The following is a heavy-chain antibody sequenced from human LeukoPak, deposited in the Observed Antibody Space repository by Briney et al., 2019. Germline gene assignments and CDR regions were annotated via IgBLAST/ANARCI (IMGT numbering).Heavy chain of an antibody. CDR2: IKPSGGTT. J-gene: IGHJ3*02. CDR3: ARSYHYDSSGYLDAFDM. Sequence: ASVKVSCKASGYTFTKYNMHWVRQAPGQGLEWMGRIKPSGGTTSYAQKFQGRVTMTSDMSTSTVYTELRSLRSEDTAVYYCARSYHYDSSGYLDAFDMWGQGTMVTVSS. V-gene: IGHV1-46*01. D-gene: IGHD3-22*01. CDR1: GYTFTKYN.